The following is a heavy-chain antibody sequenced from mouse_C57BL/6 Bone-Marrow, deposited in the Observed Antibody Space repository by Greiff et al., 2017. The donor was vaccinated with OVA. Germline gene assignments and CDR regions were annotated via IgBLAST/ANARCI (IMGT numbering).Heavy chain of an antibody. CDR1: GFTFSDYY. V-gene: IGHV5-12*01. J-gene: IGHJ4*01. CDR2: ISNGGGST. Sequence: EVKLVESGGGLVQPGGSLKLSCAASGFTFSDYYMSWVRQTPEKRLEWVAYISNGGGSTYYPDTVKGRFTISRDNAKNTLYLQMSRMKAEDTAMYYCASHKGFRRDYAMDYWGQGTTVTVSS. CDR3: ASHKGFRRDYAMDY.